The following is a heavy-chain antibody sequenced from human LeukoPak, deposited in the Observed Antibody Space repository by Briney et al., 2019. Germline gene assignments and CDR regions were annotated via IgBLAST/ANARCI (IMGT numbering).Heavy chain of an antibody. CDR2: IYYSGST. CDR3: ARGGVTTVTNGIDY. D-gene: IGHD4-17*01. CDR1: GRSISSGGYY. Sequence: SQTLSLTCSVSGRSISSGGYYWRWIRQHPGRGLEWFVYIYYSGSTYYNPSLKRRVTISVDTSTLQFSLKLGSVTAADTAAYYWARGGVTTVTNGIDYWGQGTLVTVSS. V-gene: IGHV4-31*03. J-gene: IGHJ4*02.